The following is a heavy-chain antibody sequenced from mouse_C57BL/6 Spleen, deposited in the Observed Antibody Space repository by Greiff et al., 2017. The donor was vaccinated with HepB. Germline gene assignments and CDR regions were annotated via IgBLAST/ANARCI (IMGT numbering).Heavy chain of an antibody. CDR1: GYTFTSYW. CDR3: ARNLFYYYGKGYYAMDY. CDR2: IHPNSGST. J-gene: IGHJ4*01. Sequence: QVQLQQSGAELVKPGASVKLSCKASGYTFTSYWMHWVKQRPGQGLEWIGMIHPNSGSTNYNEKFKSKATLTVDKSSSTAYMQLSSLTSEDSAVYYCARNLFYYYGKGYYAMDYWGQGTSVTVSS. D-gene: IGHD1-1*01. V-gene: IGHV1-64*01.